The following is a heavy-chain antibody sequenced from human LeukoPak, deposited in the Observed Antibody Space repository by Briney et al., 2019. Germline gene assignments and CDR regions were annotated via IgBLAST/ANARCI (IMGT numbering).Heavy chain of an antibody. Sequence: SETLSLTCTVSGGSISSYYWSWIRQPPGKGLEWIGYIYYSGSTNYNPSLKSRVTISVDTSKNQFSLKLSSVTAADTAVYYCARGSLRVAFRDYWGQGTLVTVSS. V-gene: IGHV4-59*01. CDR3: ARGSLRVAFRDY. D-gene: IGHD2-15*01. J-gene: IGHJ4*02. CDR1: GGSISSYY. CDR2: IYYSGST.